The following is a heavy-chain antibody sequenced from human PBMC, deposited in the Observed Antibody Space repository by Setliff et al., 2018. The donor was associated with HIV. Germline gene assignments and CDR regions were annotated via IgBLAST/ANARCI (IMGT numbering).Heavy chain of an antibody. V-gene: IGHV4-4*08. J-gene: IGHJ6*02. Sequence: SETLSLTCIVSGGSVSGYKWSWIRQSPGKGLEWIGYIYTSGSATYNPSLKSRVTISIDTSKNQFSLRLDSVTAADTAVYYCARDYYSLYYYYYYGMDVWGQGTTVTVSS. CDR2: IYTSGSA. CDR3: ARDYYSLYYYYYYGMDV. CDR1: GGSVSGYK. D-gene: IGHD3-22*01.